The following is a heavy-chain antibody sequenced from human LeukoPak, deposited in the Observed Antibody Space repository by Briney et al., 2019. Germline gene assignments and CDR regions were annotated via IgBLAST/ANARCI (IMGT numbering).Heavy chain of an antibody. D-gene: IGHD2-2*01. V-gene: IGHV4-4*09. Sequence: SETLCLTCTVSGSIRGYYWSWIRQPPGKGLEWIGYIYTSGSTNYNPSLESRVTISVDTSKNQFSLDLSSVTAADTAVYYCARQKCTSTSCLTKNAFDIWGQGTMVTVSS. J-gene: IGHJ3*02. CDR3: ARQKCTSTSCLTKNAFDI. CDR1: GSIRGYY. CDR2: IYTSGST.